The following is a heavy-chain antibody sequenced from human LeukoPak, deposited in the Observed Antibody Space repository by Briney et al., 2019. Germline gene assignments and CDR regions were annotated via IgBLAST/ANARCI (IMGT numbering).Heavy chain of an antibody. Sequence: PGGSLRLSCSASGFTFSSYWVTWVRQAPGKGLEWVANVKQDGSEKDYVDSVKGRFTISRDNAKNSLYLQMNSLRVDGTAVYYCARGHRAWSYWGQGTLVTVSS. V-gene: IGHV3-7*01. CDR3: ARGHRAWSY. CDR2: VKQDGSEK. CDR1: GFTFSSYW. D-gene: IGHD3-3*01. J-gene: IGHJ4*02.